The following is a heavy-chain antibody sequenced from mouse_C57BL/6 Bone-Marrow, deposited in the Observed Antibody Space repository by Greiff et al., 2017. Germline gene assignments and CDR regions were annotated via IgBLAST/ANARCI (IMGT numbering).Heavy chain of an antibody. V-gene: IGHV1-82*01. CDR2: IYPGDGDN. CDR3: ARDGGYYVGYCFDY. Sequence: VKLLESGPELVKPGASVKISCKASGYAFSSSWMNWVQQRPGKGLEWIGRIYPGDGDNNYNGKFKGKATLTADKSSSTAYMQLSSLTSEDSAVYFCARDGGYYVGYCFDYWGQGTTLTVSA. J-gene: IGHJ2*01. D-gene: IGHD2-3*01. CDR1: GYAFSSSW.